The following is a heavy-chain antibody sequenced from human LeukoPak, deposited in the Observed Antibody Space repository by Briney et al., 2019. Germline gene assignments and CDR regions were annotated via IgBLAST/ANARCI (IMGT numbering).Heavy chain of an antibody. J-gene: IGHJ4*02. D-gene: IGHD1-14*01. CDR2: ISYDGGNK. CDR3: TKVGDNLDFDY. V-gene: IGHV3-30*18. CDR1: GFTFSSYA. Sequence: PGGSLRLSCAASGFTFSSYAMHWVRQAPGKGLEWVALISYDGGNKYYADSVKGRFTISIDNSKNTLSLQMNSLRDEDTAVYYCTKVGDNLDFDYWGQGTLVTVSS.